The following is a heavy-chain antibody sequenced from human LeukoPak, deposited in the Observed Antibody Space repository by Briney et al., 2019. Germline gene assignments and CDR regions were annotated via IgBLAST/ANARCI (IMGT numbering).Heavy chain of an antibody. D-gene: IGHD4-23*01. J-gene: IGHJ4*02. CDR1: GGSIRSYY. Sequence: PSETLSLTCTVSGGSIRSYYWNWIRQAPGKGLEWVGFISYSGYTSYSPSLKSRVAISVDTAKSQFSLRLSSMTAADTAIYYCARGRNDNGGMFFDSWAQGNLVTVSS. CDR2: ISYSGYT. V-gene: IGHV4-59*01. CDR3: ARGRNDNGGMFFDS.